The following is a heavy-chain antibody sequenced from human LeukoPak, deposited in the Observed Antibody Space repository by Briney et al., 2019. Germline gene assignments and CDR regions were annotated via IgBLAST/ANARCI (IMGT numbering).Heavy chain of an antibody. CDR1: GFTFSNYA. CDR3: AKGRGYCTRGSCYSDY. Sequence: PGGSLRLSCTASGFTFSNYAMSWVRQAPGKGLEWVSTISGSDGSTYYADSVKGRFTISRNNSKNTLYLQMNSLRVEDTAIYYCAKGRGYCTRGSCYSDYWGQGTLVTVSS. CDR2: ISGSDGST. D-gene: IGHD2-15*01. V-gene: IGHV3-23*01. J-gene: IGHJ4*02.